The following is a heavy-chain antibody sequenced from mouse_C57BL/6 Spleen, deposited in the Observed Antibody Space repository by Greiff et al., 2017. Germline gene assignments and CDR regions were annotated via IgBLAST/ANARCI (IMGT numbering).Heavy chain of an antibody. Sequence: QVQLQQSGAELVKPGASVKISCKASGYAFSSYWLNWVKQRPGKGLEGIGQIYPGYGDTNYNGKFKGKATLTADKSSSTAYMQLSSLTSEDSAVYFCDSGPFCDYWGQGTTRTVSS. J-gene: IGHJ2*01. D-gene: IGHD1-3*01. CDR1: GYAFSSYW. V-gene: IGHV1-80*01. CDR2: IYPGYGDT. CDR3: DSGPFCDY.